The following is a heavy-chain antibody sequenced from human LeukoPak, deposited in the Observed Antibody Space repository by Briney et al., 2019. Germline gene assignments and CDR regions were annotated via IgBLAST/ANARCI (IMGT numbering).Heavy chain of an antibody. J-gene: IGHJ4*02. D-gene: IGHD2-15*01. CDR1: GGTFSSYA. CDR2: IIPILGIA. Sequence: SVKVSCKASGGTFSSYAISWVRQAPGQGLEWMGRIIPILGIANYAQKFQGRATITADKSTSTAYMELSSLRSEDTAVYYCARDREHCSGGSCYRYYFDYWGQGTLVTVSS. V-gene: IGHV1-69*04. CDR3: ARDREHCSGGSCYRYYFDY.